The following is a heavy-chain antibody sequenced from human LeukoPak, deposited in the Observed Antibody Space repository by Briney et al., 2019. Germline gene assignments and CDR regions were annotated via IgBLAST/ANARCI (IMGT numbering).Heavy chain of an antibody. CDR3: ARDQAYFGKVGATGWIFDY. V-gene: IGHV1-69*04. Sequence: GASVKVSCKASGGTFSSYAISWVRQAPGQGLEWMGRIIPILGIANYAQKFQGRVTITADKSTSTAYMELSSLRSEDTAVYYCARDQAYFGKVGATGWIFDYWGQGTLVTVSS. D-gene: IGHD1-26*01. J-gene: IGHJ4*02. CDR2: IIPILGIA. CDR1: GGTFSSYA.